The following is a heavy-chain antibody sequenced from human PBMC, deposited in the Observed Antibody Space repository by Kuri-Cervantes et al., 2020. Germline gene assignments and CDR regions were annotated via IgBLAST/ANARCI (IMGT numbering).Heavy chain of an antibody. Sequence: GESLKISCAASGFTVSSNYMSWVRQAPGKGLEWVSVIYSGGSTYYADSVKGRFTISRDNSKNTLYLQMNSLRAEDTAVYYCARAQGYSYDFSSGYWGQGTLVTVSS. J-gene: IGHJ4*02. CDR2: IYSGGST. D-gene: IGHD5-18*01. CDR1: GFTVSSNY. V-gene: IGHV3-53*01. CDR3: ARAQGYSYDFSSGY.